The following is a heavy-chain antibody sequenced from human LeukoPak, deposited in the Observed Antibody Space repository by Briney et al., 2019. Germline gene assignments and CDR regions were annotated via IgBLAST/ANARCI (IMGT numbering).Heavy chain of an antibody. D-gene: IGHD3-9*01. V-gene: IGHV3-23*01. CDR2: ISGSGGST. CDR3: AKGDYDILTGYFLTPFDY. CDR1: GFTFSSYA. J-gene: IGHJ4*02. Sequence: GGSLRLSCAASGFTFSSYAMSWVRQAPGKGLEWVSAISGSGGSTYYADSVKGRFTISRDNSKNTLYLQMNSLRAEDTAVYYCAKGDYDILTGYFLTPFDYWGQGTLVTVSS.